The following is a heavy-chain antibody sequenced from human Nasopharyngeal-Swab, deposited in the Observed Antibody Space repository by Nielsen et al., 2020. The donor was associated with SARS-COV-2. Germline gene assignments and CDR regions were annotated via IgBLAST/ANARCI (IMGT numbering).Heavy chain of an antibody. Sequence: ASVKVSCKASGYTFTSFDINWVQQAPGQGLEWMGWINPNSGNTGYAQKFQGSISMTRNTHINTAYMELDSLTSADTAVYYCARLEVRGVIGPWGQGTLVTVSS. J-gene: IGHJ5*02. CDR1: GYTFTSFD. V-gene: IGHV1-8*01. CDR2: INPNSGNT. D-gene: IGHD3-10*01. CDR3: ARLEVRGVIGP.